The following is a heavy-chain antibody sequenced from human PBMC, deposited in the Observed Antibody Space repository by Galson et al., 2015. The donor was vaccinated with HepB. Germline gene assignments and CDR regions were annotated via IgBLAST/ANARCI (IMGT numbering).Heavy chain of an antibody. V-gene: IGHV7-4-1*02. J-gene: IGHJ4*02. Sequence: SVKVSCKASGYTFTSYAMNWVRQAPGQGLEWMGWINTNTGNPTYAQGFTGRFVFSLDTSVSTAYLQISSLKAEDTAVYYCARSRLPPAGDSYGYSSHFDYWGQGTLVTVSS. CDR3: ARSRLPPAGDSYGYSSHFDY. D-gene: IGHD5-18*01. CDR1: GYTFTSYA. CDR2: INTNTGNP.